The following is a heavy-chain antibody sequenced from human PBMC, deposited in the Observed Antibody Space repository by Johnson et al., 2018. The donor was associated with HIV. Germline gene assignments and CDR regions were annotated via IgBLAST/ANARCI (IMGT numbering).Heavy chain of an antibody. CDR2: ISWNSGSI. J-gene: IGHJ3*02. D-gene: IGHD3-3*01. CDR3: AREQATLFFRASGAAFNI. Sequence: VRLVESGGALVQPGRSLRLSCAASGFTFDDYAMHWVRQAPGKGLEWVSGISWNSGSIGYADSVKGRFTISRDNAKNSLYLQMNSLRAEDTALYYCAREQATLFFRASGAAFNIWGQGTTVTVSS. CDR1: GFTFDDYA. V-gene: IGHV3-9*01.